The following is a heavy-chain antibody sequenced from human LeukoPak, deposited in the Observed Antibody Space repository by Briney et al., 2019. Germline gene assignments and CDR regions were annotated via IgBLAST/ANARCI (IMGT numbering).Heavy chain of an antibody. CDR3: ARYLDCSSTSCYWENYYYGMDV. J-gene: IGHJ6*02. D-gene: IGHD2-2*01. V-gene: IGHV1-46*01. Sequence: ASVKVSCKASGYTFPSYFMHWVRQAPGQGLEWMGIINPTGGSTTYAQKFQGRVTMTRDTSTSTVYMELSSLRSDDTAVYYCARYLDCSSTSCYWENYYYGMDVWGQGTTVTVSS. CDR1: GYTFPSYF. CDR2: INPTGGST.